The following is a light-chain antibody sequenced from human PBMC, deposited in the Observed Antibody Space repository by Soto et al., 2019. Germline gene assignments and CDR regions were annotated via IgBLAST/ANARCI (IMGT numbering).Light chain of an antibody. CDR2: RNN. CDR3: AAWDDSLSGV. Sequence: QAVVTQPPSASGTPGQRVTISCSGSSSNIGSNYVYWYQQLPGTAPKLLIYRNNQRPSGVPDRFSGSKSGTSASLAISGLRSEDEADYYCAAWDDSLSGVFGGGTKLDRP. J-gene: IGLJ3*02. CDR1: SSNIGSNY. V-gene: IGLV1-47*01.